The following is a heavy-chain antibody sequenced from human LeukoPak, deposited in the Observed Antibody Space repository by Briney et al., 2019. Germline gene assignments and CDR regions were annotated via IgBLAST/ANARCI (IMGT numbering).Heavy chain of an antibody. CDR1: GFTFSSYW. V-gene: IGHV3-7*01. J-gene: IGHJ5*02. CDR2: IKQDGSEK. CDR3: ARAGGEWRLVLSWFDP. D-gene: IGHD6-19*01. Sequence: GGSLRLSCAASGFTFSSYWMSWVRQAPGKGLEWVANIKQDGSEKYYVDSVKGRFTISRDNAKNSLYLQMNSLRAEDTAVYYCARAGGEWRLVLSWFDPWGQGTLVTVSS.